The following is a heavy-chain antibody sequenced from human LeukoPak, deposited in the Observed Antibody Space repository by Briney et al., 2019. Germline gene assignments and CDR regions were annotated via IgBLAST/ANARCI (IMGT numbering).Heavy chain of an antibody. J-gene: IGHJ1*01. D-gene: IGHD3-10*01. CDR3: VTDGGLLPYYFTY. CDR2: IKNKNSGRTT. Sequence: GGSLRLSCAASGFIFPNAWMHWVRQAPGKGLEWVGRIKNKNSGRTTNYIAPVKGRFTISRDDSRNTLYLKMDSLKTEDTAVCYCVTDGGLLPYYFTYWGQGTLVTVSS. V-gene: IGHV3-15*01. CDR1: GFIFPNAW.